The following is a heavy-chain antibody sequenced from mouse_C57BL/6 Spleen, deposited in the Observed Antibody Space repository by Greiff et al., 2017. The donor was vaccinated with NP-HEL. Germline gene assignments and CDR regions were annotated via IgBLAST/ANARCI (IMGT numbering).Heavy chain of an antibody. Sequence: VKLMESGAELARPGASVKLSCKASGYTFTSYGISWVKQRTGQGLEWIGEIYPRSGNTYYNEKFKGKATLTADKSSSTAYMELRSLTSEDSAVYFCARSPHYYGSSYGYFDVWGTGTTVTVSS. CDR1: GYTFTSYG. V-gene: IGHV1-81*01. D-gene: IGHD1-1*01. CDR3: ARSPHYYGSSYGYFDV. J-gene: IGHJ1*03. CDR2: IYPRSGNT.